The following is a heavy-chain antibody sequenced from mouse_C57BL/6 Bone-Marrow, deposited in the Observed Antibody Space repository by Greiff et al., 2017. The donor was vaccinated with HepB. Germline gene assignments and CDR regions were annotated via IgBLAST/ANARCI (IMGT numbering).Heavy chain of an antibody. D-gene: IGHD1-1*01. J-gene: IGHJ3*01. CDR3: ARSGYYGSSPAWFAY. CDR2: IDPSDSYT. CDR1: GYTFTSYW. V-gene: IGHV1-69*01. Sequence: QVQLKQSGAELVMPGASVKLSCKASGYTFTSYWMHWVKQRPGQGLEWIGEIDPSDSYTNYNQKFKGKSTLTVDKSSSTAYMQLSSLTSEDPAVYYCARSGYYGSSPAWFAYWGQGTLVTVSA.